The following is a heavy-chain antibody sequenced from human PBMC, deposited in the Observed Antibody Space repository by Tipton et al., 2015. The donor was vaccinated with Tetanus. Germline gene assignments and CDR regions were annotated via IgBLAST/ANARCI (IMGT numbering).Heavy chain of an antibody. D-gene: IGHD5-18*01. CDR2: INHSGST. CDR3: ARGGSYSYGPRGFDL. J-gene: IGHJ2*01. V-gene: IGHV4-34*01. CDR1: GGSISSDAHY. Sequence: TLSLTCTVSGGSISSDAHYWSWIRQSPGKGLEWIGEINHSGSTTYSPSFKSRVTISVDTPKNQFSLKLTSLTVADTAVYYCARGGSYSYGPRGFDLWGRGTLVTVSS.